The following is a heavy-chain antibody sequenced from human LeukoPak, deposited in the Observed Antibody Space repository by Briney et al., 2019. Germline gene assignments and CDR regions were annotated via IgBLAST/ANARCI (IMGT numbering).Heavy chain of an antibody. J-gene: IGHJ4*02. CDR1: GFTFSSYG. Sequence: PGGSLRLSCAASGFTFSSYGMQWVRQAPGKGLEWVAFIRYDGNNKYYADSVKGRFTISRDNSKNTLYLQMNSLRAEDTAVYYCAKGAWVTTITAIDYWGQGTLVTVSS. D-gene: IGHD4-11*01. CDR2: IRYDGNNK. CDR3: AKGAWVTTITAIDY. V-gene: IGHV3-30*02.